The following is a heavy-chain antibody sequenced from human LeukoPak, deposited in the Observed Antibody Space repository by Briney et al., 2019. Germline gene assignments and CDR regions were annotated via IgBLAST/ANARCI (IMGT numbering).Heavy chain of an antibody. CDR3: ARLLGATRAFDI. CDR2: INHSGST. CDR1: GGSFSGYY. Sequence: SETLSLTCAVYGGSFSGYYWSWIRQPPGKGLEWIGEINHSGSTNYNPSLKSRVTISVDTSKNQFSLKLSSVTAADTAVYYCARLLGATRAFDIWGQGTMVTVPS. D-gene: IGHD1-26*01. J-gene: IGHJ3*02. V-gene: IGHV4-34*01.